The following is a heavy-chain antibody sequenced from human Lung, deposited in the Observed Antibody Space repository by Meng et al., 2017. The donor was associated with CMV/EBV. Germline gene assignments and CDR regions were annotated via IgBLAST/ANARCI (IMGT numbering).Heavy chain of an antibody. CDR3: ERKFSSSGLD. V-gene: IGHV3-48*03. CDR2: ISSGGTTI. Sequence: SCEVSGFSFSSFEMNWVRQAPGKGLEWIAHISSGGTTINYADSVKGRFTISRDNSNNTLFLQMNSLRVEDTAVYYCERKFSSSGLDWGQGTLVTVSS. J-gene: IGHJ4*02. CDR1: GFSFSSFE. D-gene: IGHD6-6*01.